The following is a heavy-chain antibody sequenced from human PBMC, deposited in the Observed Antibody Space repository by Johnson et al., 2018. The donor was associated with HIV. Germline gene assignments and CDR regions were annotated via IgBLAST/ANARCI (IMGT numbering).Heavy chain of an antibody. CDR3: ARDRAHYYDSSGYYESGAFDI. CDR1: GFTFSS. D-gene: IGHD3-22*01. Sequence: QVQLVESGGGVVQPGRSLRLSCAASGFTFSSIHWDRQAPGKGLEWVAVISYDGSNKYYADSVKGRFTISRDNSKNTLYLQMNSLRAEDTAVYYCARDRAHYYDSSGYYESGAFDIWGQGTMVTVSS. V-gene: IGHV3-30-3*01. J-gene: IGHJ3*02. CDR2: ISYDGSNK.